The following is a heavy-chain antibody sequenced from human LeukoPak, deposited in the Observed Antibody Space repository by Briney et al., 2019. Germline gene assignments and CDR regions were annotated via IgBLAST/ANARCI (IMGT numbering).Heavy chain of an antibody. CDR1: GYTFSSYD. CDR2: MNPDTGNS. CDR3: ARLSETPAYYDTSVYYYLGY. J-gene: IGHJ4*02. V-gene: IGHV1-8*01. Sequence: ASVKVSCKGSGYTFSSYDINWVRQAPGQGLEWMGWMNPDTGNSGYAQKFQDRVTMTRDTSISTAYMELSSLRSEDTAVYYCARLSETPAYYDTSVYYYLGYWGQGTLVTVSS. D-gene: IGHD3-22*01.